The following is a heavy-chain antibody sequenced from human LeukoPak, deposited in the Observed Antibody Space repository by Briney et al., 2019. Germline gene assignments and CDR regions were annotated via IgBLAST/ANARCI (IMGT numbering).Heavy chain of an antibody. V-gene: IGHV3-20*01. J-gene: IGHJ5*02. CDR1: GFTFDDYG. CDR3: ARDRRGLGGFDP. CDR2: INWKGGST. Sequence: GGSLRLSCAASGFTFDDYGMSWVRQAPGKGLEWVSGINWKGGSTGYADSVKGRFTISRDNAKNSLYLQMNSLRAEDTALYHWARDRRGLGGFDPWGQGTLVTVSS.